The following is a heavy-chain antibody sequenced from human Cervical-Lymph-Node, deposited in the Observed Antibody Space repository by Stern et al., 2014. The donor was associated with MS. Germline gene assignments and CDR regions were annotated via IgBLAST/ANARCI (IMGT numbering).Heavy chain of an antibody. J-gene: IGHJ4*02. Sequence: VQLVASGAEVPKPGESLKISCKGSGYSFTANWIAWVRQMPGKGLEWMVIIYPGDSDTRYSPSFQGQVTISADKSISTAYLQWSSLKASDTAMYYCARDYGDYAFDYWGQGTLVTVSS. CDR2: IYPGDSDT. D-gene: IGHD4-17*01. CDR3: ARDYGDYAFDY. CDR1: GYSFTANW. V-gene: IGHV5-51*01.